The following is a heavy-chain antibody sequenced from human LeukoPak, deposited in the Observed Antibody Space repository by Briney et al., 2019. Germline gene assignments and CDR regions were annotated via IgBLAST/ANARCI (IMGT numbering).Heavy chain of an antibody. J-gene: IGHJ4*02. Sequence: GGSLRLSCAASGFSFNTYAMSWVRQAPGKGLEWVSAISNTGGSTYYADSVKGRFTISRDKSKNTLSLQMNSLRAEDTAVYYCAREGSSGYYPYWGQGTLVTVSS. CDR1: GFSFNTYA. CDR2: ISNTGGST. CDR3: AREGSSGYYPY. V-gene: IGHV3-23*01. D-gene: IGHD3-22*01.